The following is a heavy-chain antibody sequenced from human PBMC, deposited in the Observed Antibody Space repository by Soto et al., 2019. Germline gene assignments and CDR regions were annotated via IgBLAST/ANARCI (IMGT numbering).Heavy chain of an antibody. Sequence: EVQLLESGGGLVQPGGSLRLSCAASGFTFSNYDMSWVRKAPGKGLEWVSTISGGGGRIYYADSVKGRFTISRDNPKNTLYIQMNSLRVEDTAVYYCAKRPASLVCFDYWGQGTLVTVAS. V-gene: IGHV3-23*01. J-gene: IGHJ4*02. D-gene: IGHD2-2*01. CDR3: AKRPASLVCFDY. CDR1: GFTFSNYD. CDR2: ISGGGGRI.